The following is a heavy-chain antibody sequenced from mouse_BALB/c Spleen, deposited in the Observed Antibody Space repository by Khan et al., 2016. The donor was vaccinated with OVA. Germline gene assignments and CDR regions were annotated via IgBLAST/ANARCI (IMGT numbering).Heavy chain of an antibody. D-gene: IGHD2-14*01. J-gene: IGHJ3*01. CDR3: AREYDVFAY. Sequence: VQLQQPGPDLVTTGASVKISCKASGYSFTAYYMNWVKLSHGKSLECIGRINPNTDTTNYNQKFKGMAILTVDTPSRTAYMELRSLTAEDSAVYFCAREYDVFAYWGQGTLVTVSA. CDR2: INPNTDTT. V-gene: IGHV1-26*01. CDR1: GYSFTAYY.